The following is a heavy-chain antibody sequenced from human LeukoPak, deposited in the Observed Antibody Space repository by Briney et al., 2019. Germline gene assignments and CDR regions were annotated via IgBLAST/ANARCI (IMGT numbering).Heavy chain of an antibody. V-gene: IGHV3-33*01. CDR3: ARGSVREYYYYYGMDV. J-gene: IGHJ6*02. CDR1: GFTFSSYG. D-gene: IGHD3-10*01. Sequence: PGGSLRLSCAASGFTFSSYGMQWVRQAPGKGLGWVAVIWYDGSNKNYADSVKGRFTISRDNSKNTLYLQMNSLRAEDTAVYYCARGSVREYYYYYGMDVWGQGTTVTVSS. CDR2: IWYDGSNK.